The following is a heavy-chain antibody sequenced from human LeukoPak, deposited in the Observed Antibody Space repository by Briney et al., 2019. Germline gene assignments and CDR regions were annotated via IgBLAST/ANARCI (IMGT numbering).Heavy chain of an antibody. J-gene: IGHJ5*02. D-gene: IGHD6-13*01. CDR3: AKFLGASIWYGIPGP. V-gene: IGHV3-23*01. CDR1: GFTFKTHA. CDR2: VINTGGTA. Sequence: GGSLRLSCAASGFTFKTHAMTWVRQAPGKGLEWVSTVINTGGTAYYADSVKGRFTISRDNSKNTLFLLMYSLRVEDSAFYYCAKFLGASIWYGIPGPWGQGTLVTVSS.